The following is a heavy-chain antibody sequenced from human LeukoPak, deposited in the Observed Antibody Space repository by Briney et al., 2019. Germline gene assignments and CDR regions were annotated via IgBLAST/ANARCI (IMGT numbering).Heavy chain of an antibody. V-gene: IGHV5-10-1*01. D-gene: IGHD3-10*01. CDR2: IDPSDSYT. J-gene: IGHJ4*02. Sequence: GESLKISCKGSGYSFTSYWISRVRQMPGKGLEWMGRIDPSDSYTNYSPSFQGHVTISADKSISTAYLQWSSLKASDTAMYYCARQIDGSGSYFFTIDYWGQGTLATVSS. CDR3: ARQIDGSGSYFFTIDY. CDR1: GYSFTSYW.